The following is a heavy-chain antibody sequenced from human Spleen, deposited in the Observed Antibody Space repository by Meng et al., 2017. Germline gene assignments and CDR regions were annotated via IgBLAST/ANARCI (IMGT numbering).Heavy chain of an antibody. CDR2: IYWDDDK. J-gene: IGHJ4*02. CDR1: GFSLTTSGVG. V-gene: IGHV2-5*02. D-gene: IGHD3-16*02. CDR3: AHSSPGSYPVYFDY. Sequence: SGPTLVKPTQTLTLTCTFSGFSLTTSGVGVGWIRQPPGKALECLALIYWDDDKRYSPSLKSRLTIVKDTSKNHVVLTMTHMDPVDTATYYCAHSSPGSYPVYFDYWGQGILVTVSS.